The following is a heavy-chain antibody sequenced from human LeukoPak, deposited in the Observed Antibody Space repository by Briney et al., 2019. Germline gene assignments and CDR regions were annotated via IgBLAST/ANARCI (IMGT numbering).Heavy chain of an antibody. CDR1: SGSISSSGYY. CDR3: TRSSGYYGGDMDV. Sequence: PSETLPLTCTVPSGSISSSGYYWGWIRQPPGKGLEWIGSVYSSGSTYYNPSLKSRVTISVDASKNQFSLKLSSVTAADTAIYYCTRSSGYYGGDMDVWGKGTTVTVSS. CDR2: VYSSGST. J-gene: IGHJ6*03. V-gene: IGHV4-39*01. D-gene: IGHD3-22*01.